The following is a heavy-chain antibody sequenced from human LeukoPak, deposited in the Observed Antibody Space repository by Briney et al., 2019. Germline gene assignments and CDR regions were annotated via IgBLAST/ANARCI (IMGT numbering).Heavy chain of an antibody. Sequence: PSETLSLTCTVSGGSLSRGSYYGSWTRQPAGRGLEWIGRMNTSGSTNNNTSLKSRVTISVDTSKNQFSLNLSSVTAADTAVYYCARDYGDVWGKGTTVTVSS. V-gene: IGHV4-61*02. CDR1: GGSLSRGSYY. J-gene: IGHJ6*04. D-gene: IGHD3-16*01. CDR2: MNTSGST. CDR3: ARDYGDV.